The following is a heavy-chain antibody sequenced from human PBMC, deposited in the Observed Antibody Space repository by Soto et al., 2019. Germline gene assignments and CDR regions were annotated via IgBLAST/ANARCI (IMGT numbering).Heavy chain of an antibody. CDR1: GFTVSSNY. CDR2: IYSGGST. CDR3: ARVGTVAGLYAFAI. Sequence: EVQLVESGGGLVQPGGSLRLSCAASGFTVSSNYMSWVRQAPGKGLEWVSVIYSGGSTYYADSVKGRFTISRHNSKNTLYLQMNSLSAEDTAVYYCARVGTVAGLYAFAIWGQGTMVTVSS. D-gene: IGHD6-19*01. V-gene: IGHV3-53*04. J-gene: IGHJ3*02.